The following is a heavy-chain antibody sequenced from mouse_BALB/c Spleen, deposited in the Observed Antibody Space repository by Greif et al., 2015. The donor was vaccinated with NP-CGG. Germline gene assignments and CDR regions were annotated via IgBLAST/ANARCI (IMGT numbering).Heavy chain of an antibody. CDR3: ARDRPVYAMDY. J-gene: IGHJ4*01. Sequence: EVKLMESGGGLVKPGGSLKLSCAASGFTFSDYYMYWVRQTPEKRLEWVATISAGGSYTYYPDSVKGRFTISRDNAKNNLFLQMSSLKSEDTAMYYCARDRPVYAMDYWGQGTSVTVSS. CDR2: ISAGGSYT. CDR1: GFTFSDYY. V-gene: IGHV5-4*02.